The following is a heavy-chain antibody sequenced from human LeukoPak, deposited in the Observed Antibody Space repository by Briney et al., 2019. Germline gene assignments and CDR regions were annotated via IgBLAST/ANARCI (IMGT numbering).Heavy chain of an antibody. V-gene: IGHV3-30*18. CDR2: ISYDGSNK. CDR3: AKDAQSVGYYYDSSGYYRGRKQGDY. CDR1: GFTFSSYG. J-gene: IGHJ4*02. D-gene: IGHD3-22*01. Sequence: GGSLRLSCAASGFTFSSYGMHWVRQAPGKGLEWVAVISYDGSNKYYADSVKGRFTISRDNSKNTLYLQMNSLRAEDTAVYYCAKDAQSVGYYYDSSGYYRGRKQGDYWGQGTLVTVSS.